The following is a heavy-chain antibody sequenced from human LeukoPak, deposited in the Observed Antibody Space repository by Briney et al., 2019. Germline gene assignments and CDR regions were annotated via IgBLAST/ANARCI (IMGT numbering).Heavy chain of an antibody. Sequence: SVKVSFNASGYTFTRYGISWVRQAPGQGREGMGWISAYNGNTNYAQKLQGRVTMTTDTSTSTAYMELRSLRSDDTAVYYCARNSRSGGSCYSYWGQGTLVTVSS. D-gene: IGHD2-15*01. J-gene: IGHJ4*02. CDR2: ISAYNGNT. CDR3: ARNSRSGGSCYSY. V-gene: IGHV1-18*01. CDR1: GYTFTRYG.